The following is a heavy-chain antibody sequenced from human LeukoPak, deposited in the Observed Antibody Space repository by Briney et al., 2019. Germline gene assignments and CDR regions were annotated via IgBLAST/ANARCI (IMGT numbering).Heavy chain of an antibody. CDR1: GGSISSSSYY. J-gene: IGHJ5*02. Sequence: SETLSLTCTVSGGSISSSSYYWGWIRQPPGKGLEWIGSIYYSGSTYYNPSLKSRVTISVDTSKNQFSLKLSSVTAADTAVYYCAGHSYYYGSGSYLGDGWFDPWGQGTLVTVSS. CDR3: AGHSYYYGSGSYLGDGWFDP. V-gene: IGHV4-39*01. CDR2: IYYSGST. D-gene: IGHD3-10*01.